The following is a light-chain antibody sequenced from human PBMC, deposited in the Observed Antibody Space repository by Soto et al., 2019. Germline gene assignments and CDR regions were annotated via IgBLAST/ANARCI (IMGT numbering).Light chain of an antibody. V-gene: IGKV3-15*01. J-gene: IGKJ1*01. CDR1: QSVDNN. Sequence: EIVVTQSPATLSVSPGERATLSCRASQSVDNNLAWYQQRPGRAPRLLIYRASTRATGIPARFSGSGSGTDFTLTISSLQSEDFAVYYCQQYNNWPRTFGPGTKVEIK. CDR3: QQYNNWPRT. CDR2: RAS.